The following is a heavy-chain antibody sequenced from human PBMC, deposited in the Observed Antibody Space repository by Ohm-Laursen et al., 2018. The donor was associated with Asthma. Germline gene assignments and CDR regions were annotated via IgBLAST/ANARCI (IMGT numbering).Heavy chain of an antibody. J-gene: IGHJ6*02. V-gene: IGHV3-21*01. Sequence: SLRLSCTASGYTFSRYSIHWVRQIPGKGLEWVASISTASSFIYYADSVRGRFTTSRENAKNSLYLQMNSLRAQDTAVYYCAVRTTSAGFDVWGQGTTVTVSS. D-gene: IGHD1-1*01. CDR1: GYTFSRYS. CDR3: AVRTTSAGFDV. CDR2: ISTASSFI.